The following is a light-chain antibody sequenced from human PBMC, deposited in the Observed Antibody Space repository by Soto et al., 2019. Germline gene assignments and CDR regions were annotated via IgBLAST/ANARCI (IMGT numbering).Light chain of an antibody. CDR1: QSVREN. CDR3: QQYHNWTIT. CDR2: SAS. J-gene: IGKJ5*01. Sequence: ASQSVRENSDWYQKNTGQAPRXXIYSASTRATGIPARLSGSGSGTELTITISSMKNEDFAVYYCQQYHNWTITFGHGTRLEIK. V-gene: IGKV3-15*01.